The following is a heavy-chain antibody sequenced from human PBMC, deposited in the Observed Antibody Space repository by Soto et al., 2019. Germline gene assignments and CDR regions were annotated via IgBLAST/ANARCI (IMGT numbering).Heavy chain of an antibody. CDR1: GGSFNSSYYY. Sequence: QLQLQESGPGLVKPSETLSLTCTISGGSFNSSYYYWCWFRQPPGKGLEWIGIVFSGTTYYNPSLKSRVTISVATSKNQFFLKLNSVTAADTAVYYCAYPAALNDYWGQGTLVTVSS. V-gene: IGHV4-39*01. CDR2: VFSGTT. D-gene: IGHD6-13*01. CDR3: AYPAALNDY. J-gene: IGHJ4*02.